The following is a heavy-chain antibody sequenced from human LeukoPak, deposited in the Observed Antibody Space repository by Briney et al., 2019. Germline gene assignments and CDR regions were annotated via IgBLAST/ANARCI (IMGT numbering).Heavy chain of an antibody. CDR3: AKALWFGELFDY. Sequence: GGSLRLSCAASGFTFSSYGMHWVRQAPGKGLEWVAVIWYDGSNKYYADSVKGRFTISRDNSKNTLYLQMNSLRAEDTAVYYCAKALWFGELFDYWGQGTLVTVSS. J-gene: IGHJ4*02. CDR1: GFTFSSYG. CDR2: IWYDGSNK. V-gene: IGHV3-30*02. D-gene: IGHD3-10*01.